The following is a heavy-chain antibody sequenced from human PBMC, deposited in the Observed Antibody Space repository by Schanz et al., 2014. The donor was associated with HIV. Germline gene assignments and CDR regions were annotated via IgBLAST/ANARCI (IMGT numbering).Heavy chain of an antibody. CDR3: ATTFCFGGSCHTGPFDH. V-gene: IGHV3-53*02. D-gene: IGHD2-15*01. J-gene: IGHJ4*02. CDR1: GFTISSNY. Sequence: EVQLVETGGGLIQPGGSLRLSCAVSGFTISSNYMSWVRQAPGKGLEWVSVVYIGDSTFYANSVKGRFTISRDDSKNTLYLQMNSLRAEDTALYFCATTFCFGGSCHTGPFDHWGRGTLVTVSS. CDR2: VYIGDST.